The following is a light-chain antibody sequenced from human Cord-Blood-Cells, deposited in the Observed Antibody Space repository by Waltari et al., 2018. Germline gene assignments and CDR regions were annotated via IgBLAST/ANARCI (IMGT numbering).Light chain of an antibody. V-gene: IGKV1-5*01. J-gene: IGKJ1*01. CDR1: QSISSW. CDR2: DAS. CDR3: QQYNSYSWT. Sequence: DIQMTQPPSTLSASVADRVTITCRASQSISSWLAWYQQKPGKAPKLLIYDASSLESGVPSRFSGSGSGTEFTLTISSLQPDDFATYYCQQYNSYSWTFGQGTKVEIK.